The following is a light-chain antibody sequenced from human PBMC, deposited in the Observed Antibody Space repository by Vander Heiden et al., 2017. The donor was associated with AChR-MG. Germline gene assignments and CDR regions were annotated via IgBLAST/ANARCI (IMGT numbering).Light chain of an antibody. CDR2: GNR. V-gene: IGLV1-40*01. J-gene: IGLJ2*01. CDR1: SPNIGARSD. CDR3: QSYDSSRVV. Sequence: QSVLTQPPSVSGAPGQRVTISCTGSSPNIGARSDVHWYQQLPGAAPKLLIYGNRNRPSGVPDRFSGSKSGTSASLAITGLQAEDEADYYCQSYDSSRVVFGGGTKLTVL.